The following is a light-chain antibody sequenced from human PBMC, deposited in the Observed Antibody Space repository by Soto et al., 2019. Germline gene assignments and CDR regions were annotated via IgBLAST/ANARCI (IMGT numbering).Light chain of an antibody. CDR1: QSVSTSS. J-gene: IGKJ2*01. Sequence: EIVVTQSPGTLSLSLGERATLSCRASQSVSTSSLAWYQQKPGQAPRLLIFGTSDRASGIPGRFSGSGSGTDFSLTISRLEPEDFAVYYCQHYGSTPPDTFGQGTKVEIK. CDR3: QHYGSTPPDT. CDR2: GTS. V-gene: IGKV3-20*01.